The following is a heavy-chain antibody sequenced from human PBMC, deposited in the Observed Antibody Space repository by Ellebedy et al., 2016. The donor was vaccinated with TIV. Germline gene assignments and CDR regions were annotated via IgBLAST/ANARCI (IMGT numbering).Heavy chain of an antibody. J-gene: IGHJ6*01. CDR3: AKDILGDYVPRSYGMGV. V-gene: IGHV3-23*01. Sequence: GESLKISCAASGFIFTDYAMGWVRQAPGKGLEWVSVIGASVAATFYADSVRGRFTISRDNSKNTLYLEMDSLRAEDTAIYYCAKDILGDYVPRSYGMGVWGQGTTVTVSS. CDR1: GFIFTDYA. CDR2: IGASVAAT. D-gene: IGHD4-17*01.